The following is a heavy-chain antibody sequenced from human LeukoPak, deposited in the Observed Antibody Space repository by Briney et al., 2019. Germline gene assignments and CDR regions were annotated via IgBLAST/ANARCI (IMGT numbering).Heavy chain of an antibody. Sequence: ASVKVSCKASGFTLTNSATQWVRQARGQRLEWIGWIVVGSGNTNYAQKFQERVTITRDMSTSTAYMELSSLRSEDTAVYYCAGYCGGDCLYDYWGQGTLVTISS. J-gene: IGHJ4*02. CDR2: IVVGSGNT. CDR1: GFTLTNSA. CDR3: AGYCGGDCLYDY. D-gene: IGHD2-21*02. V-gene: IGHV1-58*02.